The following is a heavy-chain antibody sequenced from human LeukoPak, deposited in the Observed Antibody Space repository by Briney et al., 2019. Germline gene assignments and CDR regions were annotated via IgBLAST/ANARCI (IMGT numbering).Heavy chain of an antibody. J-gene: IGHJ4*02. CDR2: ITSGGGST. D-gene: IGHD2-15*01. CDR1: GFTFSSYW. V-gene: IGHV3-74*01. CDR3: ARGSSVVALD. Sequence: GGSLRLSCAASGFTFSSYWMHWVRQVPGKGLVWVSRITSGGGSTSYADSVKGRFTISRDNAKNTLYLQMNSLRAEDTAVYYCARGSSVVALDWGQGTLVTVSS.